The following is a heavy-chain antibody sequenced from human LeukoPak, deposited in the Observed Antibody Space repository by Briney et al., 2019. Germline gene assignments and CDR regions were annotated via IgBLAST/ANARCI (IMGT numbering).Heavy chain of an antibody. D-gene: IGHD1-26*01. V-gene: IGHV3-74*01. J-gene: IGHJ3*02. CDR1: GFTFSSYW. CDR3: ASWVGAGHARAFDI. CDR2: INSDGSST. Sequence: GGSLRLSCAASGFTFSSYWMHWVRQAPGKGLVWVSRINSDGSSTSYADSVKGRFTISRDNAKNTLYLQMNSLRAEDTAVYYCASWVGAGHARAFDIWGQGTMVTVSS.